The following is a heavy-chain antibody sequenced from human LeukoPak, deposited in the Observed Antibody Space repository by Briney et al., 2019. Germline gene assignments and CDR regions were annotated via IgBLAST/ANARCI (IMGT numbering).Heavy chain of an antibody. V-gene: IGHV3-30*03. CDR2: ISYDGSNK. J-gene: IGHJ4*02. Sequence: GGSLRLSCAASGFTFSSYGMHWVRQAPGKGLEWVAVISYDGSNKYYADSVKGRFTISRDNSKNTLYLQMRSLRAEDTAVYYCARIIEGEQLALDCWGQGTLVTVSS. D-gene: IGHD6-13*01. CDR1: GFTFSSYG. CDR3: ARIIEGEQLALDC.